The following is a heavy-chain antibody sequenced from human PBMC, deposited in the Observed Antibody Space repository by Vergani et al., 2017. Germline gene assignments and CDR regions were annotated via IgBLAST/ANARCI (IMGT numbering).Heavy chain of an antibody. D-gene: IGHD5-24*01. CDR2: ISYDGSNK. CDR3: ARDEMSDYYYGMDV. V-gene: IGHV3-30*04. Sequence: VQLVESGGGLVQPGGSLRLSCAASGFTFSSYEMNWVRQAPGKGLEWVAVISYDGSNKYYADSVKGRFTISRDNSKNTLYLQMNSLRAEDTAVYYCARDEMSDYYYGMDVWGQGTTVTVSS. J-gene: IGHJ6*02. CDR1: GFTFSSYE.